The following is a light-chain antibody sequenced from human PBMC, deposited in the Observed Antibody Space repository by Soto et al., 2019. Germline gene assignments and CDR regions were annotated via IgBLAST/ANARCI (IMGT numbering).Light chain of an antibody. V-gene: IGLV2-14*01. CDR3: ASYTISSTRV. CDR2: EVN. Sequence: QSVLTQPASVSGSPGQSITISCTGSNSDVGAYNYVSWYQQHPGKVPKLIIYEVNNRPSGVSHRFSGSKSGNTASLTISGLQADDEADYYCASYTISSTRVFGGGTKLTVL. CDR1: NSDVGAYNY. J-gene: IGLJ3*02.